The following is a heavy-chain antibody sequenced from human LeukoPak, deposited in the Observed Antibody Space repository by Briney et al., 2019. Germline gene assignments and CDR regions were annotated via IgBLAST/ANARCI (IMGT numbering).Heavy chain of an antibody. CDR2: IASSDSTR. CDR3: AREIVSAVAGNFDC. CDR1: GFTFSNYE. J-gene: IGHJ4*02. V-gene: IGHV3-48*03. D-gene: IGHD6-19*01. Sequence: GGSLRLSCAASGFTFSNYEMNWVRQAPGKGLEWVSYIASSDSTRTYADSVRGRFTISGDNAKNSLYLEMNSLRAEDTAVYYCAREIVSAVAGNFDCWGQGTLVSVSS.